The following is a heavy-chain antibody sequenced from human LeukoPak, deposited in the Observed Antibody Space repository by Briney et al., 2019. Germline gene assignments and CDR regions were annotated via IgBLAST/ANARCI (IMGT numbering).Heavy chain of an antibody. Sequence: ASVKVSCKASGYTFTGYYMHWVRQAPGQGLEWMGWINPNSGGTNYAQKFQGRVTMTRDTSISTAYMELSRLRSDDTAVYYCARANIYTGGAFDVWGQGTMVTVSS. V-gene: IGHV1-2*02. CDR2: INPNSGGT. D-gene: IGHD2-15*01. CDR1: GYTFTGYY. CDR3: ARANIYTGGAFDV. J-gene: IGHJ3*01.